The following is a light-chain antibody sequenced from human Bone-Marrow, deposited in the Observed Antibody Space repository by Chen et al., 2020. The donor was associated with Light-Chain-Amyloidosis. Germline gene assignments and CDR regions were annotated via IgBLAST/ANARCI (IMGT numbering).Light chain of an antibody. CDR3: QSYQGSSQGV. V-gene: IGLV6-57*01. CDR2: EDD. Sequence: FMLTQPHSVSESPGKTVIISCTRSSGSIATNYVQWYQQRPGSSPTTVIYEDDQRPSGVPDRFSGSVDRSSNSASLTVSGLKTGDEADYCCQSYQGSSQGVFGGGTKLTVL. CDR1: SGSIATNY. J-gene: IGLJ3*02.